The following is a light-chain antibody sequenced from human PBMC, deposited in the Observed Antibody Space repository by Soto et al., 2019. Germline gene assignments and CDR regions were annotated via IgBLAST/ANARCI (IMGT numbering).Light chain of an antibody. V-gene: IGKV1-5*03. J-gene: IGKJ4*01. CDR2: KAS. Sequence: DIQMTQSPSTLSASVGDRVTITCRASQSISSWLARYQQKPGKAPKLLVYKASSLESGFPSRFSGSGSGTEFTLTISSRQPDDFATYYCQQANSYSLTFGGGNKVEIK. CDR1: QSISSW. CDR3: QQANSYSLT.